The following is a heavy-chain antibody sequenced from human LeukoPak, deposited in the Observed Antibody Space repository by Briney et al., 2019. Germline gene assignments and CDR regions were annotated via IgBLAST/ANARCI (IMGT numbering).Heavy chain of an antibody. V-gene: IGHV3-23*01. J-gene: IGHJ4*02. CDR3: AKNDYGDY. CDR2: ISGSGGST. Sequence: GGSLRLSCAASGFIFSSYAMTWVRQAPGKGLEWVSAISGSGGSTYYADSVKGRFTISRDTSKSTLYLQMNSLRAEDTAVYYCAKNDYGDYWGQGTLVTVSS. CDR1: GFIFSSYA.